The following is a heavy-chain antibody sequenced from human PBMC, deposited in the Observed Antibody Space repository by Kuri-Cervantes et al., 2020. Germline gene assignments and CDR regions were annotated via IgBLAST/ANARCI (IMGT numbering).Heavy chain of an antibody. CDR3: ANHDYGDPRADY. Sequence: GESLKISCAASGFTFSSYAMSWVRQAPGKGLEWVSAISGSGGSTYYADSVKGRFTISRDNAKNSPYLQMNSLRAEDTAVYYCANHDYGDPRADYWGQGTLVTVSS. V-gene: IGHV3-23*01. J-gene: IGHJ4*02. CDR2: ISGSGGST. D-gene: IGHD4-17*01. CDR1: GFTFSSYA.